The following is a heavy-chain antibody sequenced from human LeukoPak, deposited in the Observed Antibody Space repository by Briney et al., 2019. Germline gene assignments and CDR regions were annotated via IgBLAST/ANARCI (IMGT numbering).Heavy chain of an antibody. Sequence: ASVKVSCKASGYTFTAYYMHWVRQAPGQGLEWMGWINPNSGGTNYAQKFQGRVTMTRDTSISTAYMELSRLRSDDTAVYYCARTYRLLWFGEKKNYFDYWGQGTLVTVSS. J-gene: IGHJ4*02. CDR2: INPNSGGT. CDR1: GYTFTAYY. V-gene: IGHV1-2*02. D-gene: IGHD3-10*01. CDR3: ARTYRLLWFGEKKNYFDY.